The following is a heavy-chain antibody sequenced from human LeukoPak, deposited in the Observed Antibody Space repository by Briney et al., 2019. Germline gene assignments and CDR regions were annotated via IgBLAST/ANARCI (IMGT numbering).Heavy chain of an antibody. D-gene: IGHD6-13*01. J-gene: IGHJ4*02. CDR3: ARTANFAAGYYIDY. V-gene: IGHV3-21*01. CDR1: GFTYSYYI. Sequence: GWSVPLSCVACGFTYSYYIMNWVRQAAGKGLAGISSISGSSRHKYYADSVKGRFTISRDNAKNSLYLQMNSLRAEDTAVYYCARTANFAAGYYIDYWGQGTLVTVSS. CDR2: ISGSSRHK.